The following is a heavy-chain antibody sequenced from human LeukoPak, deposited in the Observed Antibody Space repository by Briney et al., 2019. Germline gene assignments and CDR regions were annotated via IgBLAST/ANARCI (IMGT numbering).Heavy chain of an antibody. J-gene: IGHJ5*02. CDR2: ISFDGNNQ. V-gene: IGHV3-30-3*01. CDR3: ARAPYDASGQWDL. Sequence: GGSLRLSCAASGFIFSDYAMHWVRQAPGEGLEWVAVISFDGNNQFYAESVKGRFTISRDNSNNILYVQMNSLRDEDTAVYYCARAPYDASGQWDLWGQGTLVTVSS. D-gene: IGHD3-22*01. CDR1: GFIFSDYA.